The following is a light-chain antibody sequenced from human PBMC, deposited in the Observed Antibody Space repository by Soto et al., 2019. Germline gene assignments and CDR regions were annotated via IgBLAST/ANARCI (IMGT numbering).Light chain of an antibody. Sequence: IVMTQSPPTLSVSPGERATLSCRADQSVDSKLAWYQHKPGQAPRLLIYGASTRATGIPDRFSGSGSGIEFNLTISSLKSEDFAVYYWQQYDVWRTFGQGTKVEI. J-gene: IGKJ1*01. CDR2: GAS. CDR1: QSVDSK. CDR3: QQYDVWRT. V-gene: IGKV3-15*01.